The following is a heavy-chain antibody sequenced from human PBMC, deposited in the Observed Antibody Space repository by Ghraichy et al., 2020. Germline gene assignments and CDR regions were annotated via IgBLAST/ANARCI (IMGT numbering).Heavy chain of an antibody. CDR2: INPNSGGT. CDR3: ARDHYYDTSGYYYTGYFDV. J-gene: IGHJ2*01. Sequence: ASVKLSCKTSGYTFSDNYMHWVRRAPGQGLEWMGWINPNSGGTHYAQKFQGRVTMTRDTSISTAYMELSRLRSDDTALYYCARDHYYDTSGYYYTGYFDVLGLGTLVTVSS. D-gene: IGHD3-22*01. V-gene: IGHV1-2*02. CDR1: GYTFSDNY.